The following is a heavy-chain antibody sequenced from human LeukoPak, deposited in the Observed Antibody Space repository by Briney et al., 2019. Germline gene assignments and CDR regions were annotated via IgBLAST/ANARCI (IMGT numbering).Heavy chain of an antibody. CDR1: GFTFYSHG. V-gene: IGHV3-30*02. J-gene: IGHJ3*02. CDR2: IRYDGSDK. D-gene: IGHD3-16*01. CDR3: AKDSYPVPEGQGDAFDI. Sequence: GGSLRLSCATSGFTFYSHGMHWVRQAPGKGLEWVTFIRYDGSDKYYVDSVKGRFTVSRDNSKNTLYLQLTSLTTEDTAVYYCAKDSYPVPEGQGDAFDIWGQGTMVTVSS.